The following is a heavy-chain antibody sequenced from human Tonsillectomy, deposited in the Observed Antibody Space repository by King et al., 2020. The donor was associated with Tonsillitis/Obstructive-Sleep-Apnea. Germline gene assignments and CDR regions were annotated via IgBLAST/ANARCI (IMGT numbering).Heavy chain of an antibody. D-gene: IGHD6-19*01. J-gene: IGHJ6*02. CDR3: VKVTDTGWYTDYYGLDV. Sequence: VQLVESGGGLVQPGGSLRLSCGASGFTFSGYAMTWVRQAPGKGLEWVSVISGSGGNTYYADTVKGRFTISRDNSKNTLHLQMNSLRAEDTAVYYCVKVTDTGWYTDYYGLDVWGQGTPVTVSS. CDR2: ISGSGGNT. CDR1: GFTFSGYA. V-gene: IGHV3-23*04.